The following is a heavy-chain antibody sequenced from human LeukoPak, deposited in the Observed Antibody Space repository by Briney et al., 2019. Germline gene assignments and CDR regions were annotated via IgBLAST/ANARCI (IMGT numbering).Heavy chain of an antibody. CDR2: IYYSGST. CDR3: ARDSKDAFDI. V-gene: IGHV4-59*01. CDR1: GGSISSYY. J-gene: IGHJ3*02. Sequence: SETLSLTCTVSGGSISSYYWSWIRQPPGKGLEWIGYIYYSGSTNYNPSLKSRVTISVDTSKNQFSLKLSSVTAAVTAVYYCARDSKDAFDIWGQGTMVTVSS.